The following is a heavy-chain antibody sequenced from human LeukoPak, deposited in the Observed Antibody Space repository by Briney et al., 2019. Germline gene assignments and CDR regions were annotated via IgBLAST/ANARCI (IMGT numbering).Heavy chain of an antibody. D-gene: IGHD1-1*01. J-gene: IGHJ4*02. CDR1: GFTVSSNY. CDR2: IRYDGSNK. Sequence: GGSLRLSCAASGFTVSSNYMSWVRQAPGKGLEWVAFIRYDGSNKYYADSVKGRFTISRDNSKNSLFVQMNSLRAEDTAVYFCAKSRSGSANWALQIFDNWGQGTLVTVSS. V-gene: IGHV3-30*02. CDR3: AKSRSGSANWALQIFDN.